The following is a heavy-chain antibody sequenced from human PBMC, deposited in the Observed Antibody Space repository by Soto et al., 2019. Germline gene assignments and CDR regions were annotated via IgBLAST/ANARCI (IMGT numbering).Heavy chain of an antibody. Sequence: QVQLVQSGAEVKKPGSSVKVSCKVSGGSFSSNSISWVRQAPRQGLEWMGRIIPIIDTANYAQKFEGRVTITADKSTSTAYMELSSLRPEDTAVYYCARAMGISYGFSFWGQGTLVTVSS. CDR1: GGSFSSNS. CDR2: IIPIIDTA. D-gene: IGHD5-18*01. J-gene: IGHJ4*02. V-gene: IGHV1-69*08. CDR3: ARAMGISYGFSF.